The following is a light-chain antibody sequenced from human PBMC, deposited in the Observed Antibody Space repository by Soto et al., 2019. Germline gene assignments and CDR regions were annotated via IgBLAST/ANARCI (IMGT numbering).Light chain of an antibody. CDR3: CSYASTSTSVV. Sequence: QSALTQPASVSGSPGQSITISCTGTSSDVGTYNIVSWFQQLPGKAPQLMIYEGTKRPSGVSNRFSGSKSGNTAFLTISGLQAEDEADYYCCSYASTSTSVVFGGGTKLTVL. CDR2: EGT. J-gene: IGLJ2*01. CDR1: SSDVGTYNI. V-gene: IGLV2-23*01.